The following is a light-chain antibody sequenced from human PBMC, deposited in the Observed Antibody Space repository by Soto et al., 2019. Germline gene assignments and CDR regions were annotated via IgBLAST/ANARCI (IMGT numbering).Light chain of an antibody. Sequence: DIPMTQSPSSLSASVGDRVTITCRASQGISNSLAWYQQKPGKLPKLLIYAASTLQSGVPSRFSGTASGTDFTLTISSLQPEDVATYYCQKYDSAPPAFGQGTRLEIK. J-gene: IGKJ5*01. CDR2: AAS. CDR3: QKYDSAPPA. CDR1: QGISNS. V-gene: IGKV1-27*01.